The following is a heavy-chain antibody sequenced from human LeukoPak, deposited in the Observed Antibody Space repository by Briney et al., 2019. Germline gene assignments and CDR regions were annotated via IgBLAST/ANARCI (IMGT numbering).Heavy chain of an antibody. J-gene: IGHJ4*02. CDR3: AKLPQVAGDGYNFDY. D-gene: IGHD5-24*01. CDR1: GFTFSSYA. V-gene: IGHV3-23*01. Sequence: GGSLRLSCAASGFTFSSYAMGWVRQAPGKGLEWVSTISGRGGSVDYADSVKGRFIISRDNSKNTLYLQMNSLRAEDTAVYYCAKLPQVAGDGYNFDYWGQGTLATASS. CDR2: ISGRGGSV.